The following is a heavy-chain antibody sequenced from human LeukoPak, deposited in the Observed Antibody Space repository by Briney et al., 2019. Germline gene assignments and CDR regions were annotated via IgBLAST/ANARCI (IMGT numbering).Heavy chain of an antibody. J-gene: IGHJ4*02. D-gene: IGHD6-13*01. CDR2: IYSGGST. Sequence: PGASLRLSCSASGXTVSSNYRSWVRQAPGKGLEWVSVIYSGGSTYYADSVKGRFTISRDNSKNTLFLQMDSLRAEDTAVYYCARVPSSSRTDYWGQGTLVTVSS. V-gene: IGHV3-53*01. CDR3: ARVPSSSRTDY. CDR1: GXTVSSNY.